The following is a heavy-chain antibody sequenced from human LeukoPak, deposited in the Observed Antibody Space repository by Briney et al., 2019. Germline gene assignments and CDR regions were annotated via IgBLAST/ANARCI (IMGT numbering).Heavy chain of an antibody. J-gene: IGHJ4*02. Sequence: SETLSLTCAVYGGSFSGYYWSWIRQPPGKGLEWIGEINHSGSTYYNPSLKSRVTISVDTSKNQFSLKLSSVTAADTAVYYCARQGGSYSGNYWGQGTLVTVSS. V-gene: IGHV4-34*01. CDR3: ARQGGSYSGNY. CDR1: GGSFSGYY. D-gene: IGHD1-26*01. CDR2: INHSGST.